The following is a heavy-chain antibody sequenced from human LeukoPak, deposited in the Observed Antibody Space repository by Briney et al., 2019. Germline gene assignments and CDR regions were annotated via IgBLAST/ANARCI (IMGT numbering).Heavy chain of an antibody. CDR1: GFIFRNYY. V-gene: IGHV3-7*03. D-gene: IGHD3-10*01. CDR2: IDRDGSSE. J-gene: IGHJ4*02. CDR3: AKELLWFGELLSPLDY. Sequence: GGSLRLSCAASGFIFRNYYMSWVRQAPGKGLEGVANIDRDGSSEYYVDSVKGRFTISRYNAKNSLYLQMNSLRAEDTALYYCAKELLWFGELLSPLDYWGQGTLVTVSS.